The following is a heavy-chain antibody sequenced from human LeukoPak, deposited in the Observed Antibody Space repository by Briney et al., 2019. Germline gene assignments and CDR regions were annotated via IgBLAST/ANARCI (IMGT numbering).Heavy chain of an antibody. D-gene: IGHD3-3*01. V-gene: IGHV3-7*01. CDR3: ARDFTYYDFWSGYHKAELFDY. CDR2: IKQDGSEK. Sequence: GGSLRLSCAASGFTFSNYDMSWVRQAPGKGLEWVANIKQDGSEKYYVDSVKGRFTISRDNAKNSLYLQMNSLRAEDTVVYYCARDFTYYDFWSGYHKAELFDYWGQGTLVTVSS. J-gene: IGHJ4*02. CDR1: GFTFSNYD.